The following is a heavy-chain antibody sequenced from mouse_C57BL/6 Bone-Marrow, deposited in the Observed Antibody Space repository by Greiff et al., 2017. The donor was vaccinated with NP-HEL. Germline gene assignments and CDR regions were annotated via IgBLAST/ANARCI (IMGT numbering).Heavy chain of an antibody. J-gene: IGHJ3*01. D-gene: IGHD3-2*02. V-gene: IGHV2-2*01. Sequence: VQLVESGPGLVQPSQSLSITCTVSGFSLTSYGVHWVRQSPGKGLEWLGVIWSGGGTDYNAAFISRLSISKDNSKSHVFFKMNSLQADDTAIYYCARQLRLQAWFAYWGQGTLVTVSA. CDR1: GFSLTSYG. CDR2: IWSGGGT. CDR3: ARQLRLQAWFAY.